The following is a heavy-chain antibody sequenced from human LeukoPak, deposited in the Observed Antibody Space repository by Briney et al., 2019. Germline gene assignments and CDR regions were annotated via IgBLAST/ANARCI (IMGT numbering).Heavy chain of an antibody. V-gene: IGHV4-4*07. J-gene: IGHJ4*02. Sequence: SETLSLTCTVSGGSISSYSWSWIRQPARKGLEWIGRIYSSGSTDSNPSLKSRVTMSVDTSKNRFSLKLSCVTAGDAAVYFCARDWYDSGGYHSDYWGQGTLVTASS. CDR2: IYSSGST. CDR1: GGSISSYS. D-gene: IGHD3-22*01. CDR3: ARDWYDSGGYHSDY.